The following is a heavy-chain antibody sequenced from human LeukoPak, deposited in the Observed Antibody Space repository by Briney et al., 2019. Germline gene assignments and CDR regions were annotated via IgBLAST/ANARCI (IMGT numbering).Heavy chain of an antibody. J-gene: IGHJ6*02. Sequence: GRSLRLSCAASGFTFSTYAMRWVRQAPGKGLEWVAVISYDGSNKYYADSVKGRFTSSRDNSKNTLYLQMNSLSAEDTALYYCARGHNWNDGRFYFYGIDVWGQGTTVTVSS. CDR1: GFTFSTYA. V-gene: IGHV3-30-3*01. CDR2: ISYDGSNK. D-gene: IGHD1-20*01. CDR3: ARGHNWNDGRFYFYGIDV.